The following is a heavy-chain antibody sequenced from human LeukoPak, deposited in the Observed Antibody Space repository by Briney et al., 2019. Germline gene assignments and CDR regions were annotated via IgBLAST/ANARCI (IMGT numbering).Heavy chain of an antibody. V-gene: IGHV4-30-2*01. CDR2: IYHSGST. D-gene: IGHD6-19*01. J-gene: IGHJ4*02. CDR3: ARINSSGWYPYFDY. Sequence: SETLSLTCGVSGGSISSGAFSWSWIRQPPGKGLEWIGYIYHSGSTYYKPSLKSRVTISIDRSNNYSSLNLRSVTAADTAVYYCARINSSGWYPYFDYWGQGTLVTVSS. CDR1: GGSISSGAFS.